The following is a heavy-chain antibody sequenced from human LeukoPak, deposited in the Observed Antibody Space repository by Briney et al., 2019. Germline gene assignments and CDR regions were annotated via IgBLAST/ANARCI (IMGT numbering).Heavy chain of an antibody. CDR3: ARLSSSSWYVTWFDP. CDR2: IYYSGST. CDR1: GVSISSYY. D-gene: IGHD6-13*01. V-gene: IGHV4-59*01. Sequence: SETLSLTCTVSGVSISSYYWSWIRQPPGKGLEWIGYIYYSGSTNYNPSLKSRVTISVDTSKNQFSLKLSSVTAAGTAVYYCARLSSSSWYVTWFDPWGQGTLVTVSS. J-gene: IGHJ5*02.